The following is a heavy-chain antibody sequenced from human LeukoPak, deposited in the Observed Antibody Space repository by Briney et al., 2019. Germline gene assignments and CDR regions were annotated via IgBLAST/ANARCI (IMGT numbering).Heavy chain of an antibody. CDR1: GGSISSSSYY. V-gene: IGHV4-39*07. Sequence: SETLSLTCTVSGGSISSSSYYWGWIRQPPGKGLEWIGSIYYSGSTYYNPSLKSRVFISVDTSKSQFSLKLTSVTAADTAVYYCATRPDIATTGPGWFDPWGQGTPVTVSS. CDR3: ATRPDIATTGPGWFDP. J-gene: IGHJ5*02. CDR2: IYYSGST. D-gene: IGHD6-13*01.